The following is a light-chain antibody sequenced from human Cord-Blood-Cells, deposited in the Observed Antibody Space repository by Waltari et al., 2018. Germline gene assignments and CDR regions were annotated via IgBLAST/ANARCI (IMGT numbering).Light chain of an antibody. J-gene: IGKJ1*01. CDR2: AAS. V-gene: IGKV1-27*01. CDR1: QGISNY. Sequence: DNQMNQSPSSLSASVGDRVTITRRASQGISNYLAWYQQKPGKDPKPLIYAASTLQSGVPSQFGGSGCGTDFTFTLVSLQPEDVATYYCQESNSAPPFGQGTKMEVK. CDR3: QESNSAPP.